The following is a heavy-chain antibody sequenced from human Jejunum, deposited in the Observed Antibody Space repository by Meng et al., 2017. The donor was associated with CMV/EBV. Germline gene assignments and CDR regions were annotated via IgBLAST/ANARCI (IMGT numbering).Heavy chain of an antibody. CDR2: ISTYNDNP. D-gene: IGHD2-21*02. CDR1: GYTFSSYG. J-gene: IGHJ4*02. V-gene: IGHV1-18*01. Sequence: VEVVQSGDEVRRPGASGKVSCKASGYTFSSYGFTWVRQAPGQGLEWLGWISTYNDNPKYAQKVQGRVTMTADTSTSTAYMELRSLTSDDTAVYYCARDLWPHIVVVTAPSEFWGQGTLVTVSS. CDR3: ARDLWPHIVVVTAPSEF.